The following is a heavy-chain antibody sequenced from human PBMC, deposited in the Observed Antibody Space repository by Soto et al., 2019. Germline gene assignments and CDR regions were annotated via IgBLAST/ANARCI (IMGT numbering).Heavy chain of an antibody. Sequence: SETLSLTCAVYGGSFRGYYWSWIRQPPGKGLEWIGEINHSGSTNYNPSLKSRVTISVDTSKNQFSLKLSSVTAADTAVYYCASTHYYYYGMDVWGQGTTVTVSS. J-gene: IGHJ6*02. CDR1: GGSFRGYY. V-gene: IGHV4-34*01. CDR2: INHSGST. CDR3: ASTHYYYYGMDV.